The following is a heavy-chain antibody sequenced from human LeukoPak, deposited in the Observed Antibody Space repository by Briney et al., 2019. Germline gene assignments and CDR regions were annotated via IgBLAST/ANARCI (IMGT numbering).Heavy chain of an antibody. D-gene: IGHD4-17*01. V-gene: IGHV3-23*01. Sequence: GGSLRLSCAASGFTFSSYAMSWVRQAPGKGLEWVSAISGSGGSTYYADSVKGGFTISRDNSKNTLSLQMNSLRAEDTAVYYCAKEAAYGDYGVGESDYWGQGTLVTVSS. CDR3: AKEAAYGDYGVGESDY. CDR1: GFTFSSYA. CDR2: ISGSGGST. J-gene: IGHJ4*02.